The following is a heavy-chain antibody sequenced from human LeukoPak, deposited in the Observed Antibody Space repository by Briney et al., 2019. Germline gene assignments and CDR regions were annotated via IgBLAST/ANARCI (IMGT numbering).Heavy chain of an antibody. CDR3: AKVSSNYVVLIPLWIDS. D-gene: IGHD4-11*01. CDR2: ISDDGRRK. J-gene: IGHJ4*02. Sequence: TGGSLRLSCAASGFTFNNYGMYWVRQAPGKGLEWVTYISDDGRRKYYADSVQGRFSISRDNSKNTVDLQMNSLRAEDTAVYYCAKVSSNYVVLIPLWIDSWGQGTLVTVSS. V-gene: IGHV3-30*18. CDR1: GFTFNNYG.